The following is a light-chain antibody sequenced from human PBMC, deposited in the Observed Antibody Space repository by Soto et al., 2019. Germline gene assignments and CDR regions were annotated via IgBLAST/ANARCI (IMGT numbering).Light chain of an antibody. CDR2: AAS. Sequence: PGDRATLSCRASQSVSRSYLAWYQQKPGQAPRLLIYAASSRATGIPDRFSGGGSGTDFTLTISRLEPEDFAVYYCQQCGSSPWTFGQGTKVDIK. CDR1: QSVSRSY. V-gene: IGKV3-20*01. CDR3: QQCGSSPWT. J-gene: IGKJ1*01.